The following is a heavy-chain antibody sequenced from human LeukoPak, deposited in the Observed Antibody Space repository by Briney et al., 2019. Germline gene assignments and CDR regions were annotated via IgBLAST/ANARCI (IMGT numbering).Heavy chain of an antibody. J-gene: IGHJ5*02. Sequence: GGSLRLSCAASGFTFSSYSMNWVRQAPGKGLEWVSYISSASNTIYYADSVKGRFTISRDNAKNSLYLQMDSLRAEDTAMYYCARDGWFGDYNWFDPWGQGTLVTVSS. CDR3: ARDGWFGDYNWFDP. CDR1: GFTFSSYS. D-gene: IGHD3-10*01. CDR2: ISSASNTI. V-gene: IGHV3-48*01.